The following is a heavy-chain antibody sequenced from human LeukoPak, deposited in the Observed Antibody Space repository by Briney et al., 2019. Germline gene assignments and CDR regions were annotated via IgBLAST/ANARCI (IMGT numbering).Heavy chain of an antibody. CDR3: ARGSDSWSGYYRV. Sequence: ASVKVSCKASGYTFTGYYMHWVRQAPGQGLEWMGRINPNSGGTNYAQKFQGRVTMTRDTSISTAYMELSRLRSDDTAVYYCARGSDSWSGYYRVWGKGTLVTVSS. J-gene: IGHJ4*02. CDR1: GYTFTGYY. V-gene: IGHV1-2*06. CDR2: INPNSGGT. D-gene: IGHD3-3*01.